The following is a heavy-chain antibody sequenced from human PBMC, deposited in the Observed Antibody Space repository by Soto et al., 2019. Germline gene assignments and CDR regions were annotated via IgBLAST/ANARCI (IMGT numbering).Heavy chain of an antibody. Sequence: GGSLRLSCAASGFTFSNAWMNWVRQAPGKGLEWVGRIKSKTDGGTTDYAAPVKGRFTISRDDSKNTLYLQMNSLKTEDTAVYYCTTDLVGYNYWETDYWGQGTLVTVSS. J-gene: IGHJ4*02. CDR1: GFTFSNAW. CDR3: TTDLVGYNYWETDY. CDR2: IKSKTDGGTT. D-gene: IGHD5-12*01. V-gene: IGHV3-15*07.